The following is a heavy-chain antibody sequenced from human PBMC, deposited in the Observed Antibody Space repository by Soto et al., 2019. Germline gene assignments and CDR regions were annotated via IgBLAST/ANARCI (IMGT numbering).Heavy chain of an antibody. CDR3: ARGDVRGYSYGDYYGMDV. J-gene: IGHJ6*02. Sequence: QVQLVESGGGVVQPGRSLRLSCAASGFTFSSYGMHWVRQAPGKGLEWVAVIWYDGSNKYYADSVKGRFTISRDNSKNTLYLQMNSLRAEDTAVYYCARGDVRGYSYGDYYGMDVWVQGTTVTVSS. D-gene: IGHD5-18*01. CDR2: IWYDGSNK. CDR1: GFTFSSYG. V-gene: IGHV3-33*01.